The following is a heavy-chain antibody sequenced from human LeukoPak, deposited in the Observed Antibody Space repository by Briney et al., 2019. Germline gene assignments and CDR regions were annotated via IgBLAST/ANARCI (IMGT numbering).Heavy chain of an antibody. D-gene: IGHD3-10*01. CDR1: GYSISSGYY. CDR3: ARFGGI. Sequence: PSETLSLTCTVSGYSISSGYYWGWIRQPPGKGLEWIGSIYHSGSTYYNPSLKSRVTISVDTSKNQFSLKLSSVTAADTCVYYCARFGGIWGQGTMVTVSS. V-gene: IGHV4-38-2*02. CDR2: IYHSGST. J-gene: IGHJ3*02.